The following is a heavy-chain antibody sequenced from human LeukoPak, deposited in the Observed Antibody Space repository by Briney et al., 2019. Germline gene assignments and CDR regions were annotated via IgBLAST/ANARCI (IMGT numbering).Heavy chain of an antibody. J-gene: IGHJ4*02. CDR1: GFTFSNSA. V-gene: IGHV3-23*01. CDR2: ISGSGGSI. D-gene: IGHD3-22*01. Sequence: GGSLRLSCAASGFTFSNSAMSWVRQAPGKGLAWVSSISGSGGSIYYADSVKGRFTISRDNFKNILYLQMNSLRAEDTAVYYCAKDRDDSSGFYHDYWGQGTLLTVSS. CDR3: AKDRDDSSGFYHDY.